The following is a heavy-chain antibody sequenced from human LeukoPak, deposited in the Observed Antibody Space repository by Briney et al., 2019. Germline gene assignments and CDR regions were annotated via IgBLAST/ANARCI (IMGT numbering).Heavy chain of an antibody. CDR2: ISGSGITT. CDR1: GFTVSSNY. J-gene: IGHJ4*01. D-gene: IGHD6-19*01. CDR3: ARHAPTSSAFDY. V-gene: IGHV3-11*04. Sequence: GGSLRLSCAASGFTVSSNYMSWVRQAPGKGLEWVSAISGSGITTYYADSVEGRFTISRDNAKNSLYLQMNSLRAEDTAVYYCARHAPTSSAFDYWGHGTLVTVSS.